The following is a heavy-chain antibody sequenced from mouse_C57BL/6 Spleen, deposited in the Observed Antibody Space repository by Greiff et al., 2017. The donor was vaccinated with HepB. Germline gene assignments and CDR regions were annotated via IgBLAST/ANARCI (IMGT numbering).Heavy chain of an antibody. J-gene: IGHJ2*01. CDR3: AALYYGSSYENY. CDR1: GFTFSDYG. CDR2: ISSGSSTI. Sequence: EVQVVESGGGLVKPGGSLKLSCAASGFTFSDYGMHWVRQAPEKGLEWVAYISSGSSTIYYADTVKGRFTISRDNAKNTLFLQMTSLRSEDTAMYYCAALYYGSSYENYWGQGTTLTVSS. D-gene: IGHD1-1*01. V-gene: IGHV5-17*01.